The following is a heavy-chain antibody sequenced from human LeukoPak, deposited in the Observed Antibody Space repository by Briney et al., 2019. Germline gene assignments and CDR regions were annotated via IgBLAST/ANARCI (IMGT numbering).Heavy chain of an antibody. CDR2: INHSGST. V-gene: IGHV4-34*01. CDR1: GGSFSGYY. D-gene: IGHD5-18*01. Sequence: SETLSLTCAVYGGSFSGYYWSWIRQPPGKGLEWIGEINHSGSTNYNPSLKSRVTISVDTSKNQFSLKLSSVTAADTAVYYCARGLRGYSYGLDYYFDYWSQGTLVTVSS. CDR3: ARGLRGYSYGLDYYFDY. J-gene: IGHJ4*02.